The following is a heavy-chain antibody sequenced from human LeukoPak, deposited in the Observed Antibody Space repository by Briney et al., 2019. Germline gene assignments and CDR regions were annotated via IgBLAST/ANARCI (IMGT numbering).Heavy chain of an antibody. J-gene: IGHJ6*02. D-gene: IGHD3-16*01. CDR2: IWYDGSNK. CDR3: ARDYLLPRGTNYYYGIDV. Sequence: GGSLRLSCAASGFTFSSYGMHWVRQAPGKGLEWVAVIWYDGSNKYYADSVKGRFTISRDNSKNTLYLQMNSLRAEDTAVYYCARDYLLPRGTNYYYGIDVWGQGTTVTVSS. CDR1: GFTFSSYG. V-gene: IGHV3-33*01.